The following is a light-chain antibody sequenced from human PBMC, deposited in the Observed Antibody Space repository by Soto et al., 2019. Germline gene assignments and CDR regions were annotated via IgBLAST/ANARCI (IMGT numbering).Light chain of an antibody. Sequence: DIQMTQSPSTLSASVGDRVTITCRASQSISSWLAWYQQKPGKDPKVLIYKASSLESGVPSRFSGSGSGTEFTLTISSLQHDDSAIYYCQQYNSYPLTFGGGTKVEIK. V-gene: IGKV1-5*03. CDR3: QQYNSYPLT. CDR1: QSISSW. J-gene: IGKJ4*01. CDR2: KAS.